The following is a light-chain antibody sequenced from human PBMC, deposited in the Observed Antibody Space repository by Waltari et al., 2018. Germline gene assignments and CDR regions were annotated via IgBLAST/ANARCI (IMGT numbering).Light chain of an antibody. CDR1: DLPKKN. V-gene: IGLV3-10*01. J-gene: IGLJ3*02. CDR2: EDT. CDR3: YSTDSSGNHRV. Sequence: SYELTQPPSVSVSPGQTARITCSGDDLPKKNAFWYRQNQGQPPVGVIYEDTKRPSGIPERFSGSSSGTMATFTISGAQVEDEADYYCYSTDSSGNHRVFGRGTKLTVL.